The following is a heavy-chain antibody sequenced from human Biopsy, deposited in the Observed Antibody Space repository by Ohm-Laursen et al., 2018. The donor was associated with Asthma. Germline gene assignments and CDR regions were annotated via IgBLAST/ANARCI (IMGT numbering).Heavy chain of an antibody. J-gene: IGHJ4*02. V-gene: IGHV3-30*18. D-gene: IGHD6-13*01. CDR2: ILFDGRKI. CDR1: GFNFHNYG. CDR3: AKDRVAGRSYYFDY. Sequence: SLRLSCAASGFNFHNYGMNWVRRAPGKGLEWVAQILFDGRKINYPDSVKGRFTISRDNSKNMVYLQMNGLRPEDTAVYYCAKDRVAGRSYYFDYWGQGSLVSVSS.